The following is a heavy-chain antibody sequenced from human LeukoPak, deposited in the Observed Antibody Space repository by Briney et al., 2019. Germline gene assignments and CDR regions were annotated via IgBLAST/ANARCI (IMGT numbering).Heavy chain of an antibody. CDR2: IYHSGST. CDR3: ARDHSRGIDY. J-gene: IGHJ4*02. CDR1: GGSISSGGYY. Sequence: KTSETLSLTCTVSGGSISSGGYYWSWIRQPPGKGLEWIGYIYHSGSTYYNPSLKSRVTISVDRSKNQFSLKLSSVTAADTAVYYCARDHSRGIDYWGQGTLVTVSS. D-gene: IGHD1-1*01. V-gene: IGHV4-30-2*01.